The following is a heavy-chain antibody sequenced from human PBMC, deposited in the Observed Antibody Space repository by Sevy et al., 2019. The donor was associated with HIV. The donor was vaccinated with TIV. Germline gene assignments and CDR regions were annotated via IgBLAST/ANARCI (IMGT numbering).Heavy chain of an antibody. V-gene: IGHV3-11*01. CDR3: VRGGGRIHDFDY. CDR2: ISDSGHIK. Sequence: GESLKISCAASGFTFSDFYMSWIRQAPGKGLEWVSYISDSGHIKHYEDSVKGRFLISRDNAHNTVHLQMNSLTAEDMADYYCVRGGGRIHDFDYWGRGTLVTVSS. J-gene: IGHJ4*02. D-gene: IGHD3-16*01. CDR1: GFTFSDFY.